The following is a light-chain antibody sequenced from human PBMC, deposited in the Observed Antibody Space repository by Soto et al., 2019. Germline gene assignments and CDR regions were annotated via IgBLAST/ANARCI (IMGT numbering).Light chain of an antibody. CDR3: QQYGGSPYT. Sequence: EIVLTQSPGTLSLSPGERATLSCRASQSVRSNYLAWYQQKPGQAPRLLIYGVSSRATGIPDRFSGTGSGTDFTRTISRLAPEDFAVYYCQQYGGSPYTFGQGTKLEIK. V-gene: IGKV3-20*01. CDR2: GVS. CDR1: QSVRSNY. J-gene: IGKJ2*01.